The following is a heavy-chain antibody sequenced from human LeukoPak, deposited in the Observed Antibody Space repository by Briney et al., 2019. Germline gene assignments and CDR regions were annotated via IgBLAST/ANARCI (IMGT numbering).Heavy chain of an antibody. Sequence: PGGSLRLSCAASGFTFSSYWMSWVRQAPGKGLEWVANIKQDGSEKYYVDSVKGRFTISRDNAKNSLYLQMNRLRAEDTAVYYCARDPYSSSSPLVYWGQGPLGTVSS. CDR2: IKQDGSEK. V-gene: IGHV3-7*01. J-gene: IGHJ4*02. CDR3: ARDPYSSSSPLVY. CDR1: GFTFSSYW. D-gene: IGHD6-6*01.